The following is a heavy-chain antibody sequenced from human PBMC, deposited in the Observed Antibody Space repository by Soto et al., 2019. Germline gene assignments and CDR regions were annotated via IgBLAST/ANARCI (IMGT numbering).Heavy chain of an antibody. CDR2: IYHSANT. CDR3: ARSGYYDTSGYSYAFDY. D-gene: IGHD3-22*01. Sequence: SETLSLTCIVSGGSISSGYWYSWVRQPPGKGLEWIGEIYHSANTNYNPSLKSRVTISVDKSKNQFSLELSSVTAADTAVYYCARSGYYDTSGYSYAFDYWGQGTLVT. J-gene: IGHJ4*02. CDR1: GGSISSGYW. V-gene: IGHV4-4*02.